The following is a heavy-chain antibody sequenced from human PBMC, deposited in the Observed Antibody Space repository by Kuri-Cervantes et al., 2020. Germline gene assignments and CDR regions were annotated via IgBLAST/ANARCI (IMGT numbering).Heavy chain of an antibody. D-gene: IGHD3-10*01. CDR2: IIPIFGTA. V-gene: IGHV1-69*13. CDR1: GGTFSSYA. Sequence: SVKVSCKASGGTFSSYAISWVRQAPGQGLEWMGGIIPIFGTANYAQKSQGRVTITADESTSTAYMELSSLRAEDTAVYYCAKSIRGVRGVIIGWFDPWGQGTLVTVSS. CDR3: AKSIRGVRGVIIGWFDP. J-gene: IGHJ5*02.